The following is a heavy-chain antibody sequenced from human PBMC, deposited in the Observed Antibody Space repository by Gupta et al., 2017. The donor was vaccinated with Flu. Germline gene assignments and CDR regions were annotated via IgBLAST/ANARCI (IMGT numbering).Heavy chain of an antibody. CDR3: ARDFWSGVYYFGMDV. D-gene: IGHD3-3*01. J-gene: IGHJ6*02. Sequence: VRQAPGQGLEWMGWMNANTGKTGYAEKFQGRVTLTRNTSINTAYMELSSLTSDDTAVYYCARDFWSGVYYFGMDVWGQGTTVSVSS. CDR2: MNANTGKT. V-gene: IGHV1-8*01.